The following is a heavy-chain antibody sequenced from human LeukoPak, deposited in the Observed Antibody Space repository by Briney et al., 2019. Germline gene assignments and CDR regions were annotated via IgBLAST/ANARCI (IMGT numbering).Heavy chain of an antibody. Sequence: ASVKVSCKASGYTFTSYGISWVRQAPGQGLEWMGWVSAYNGNTNYAQKLQGRVTMTTDTSTSTAYMELRSLRSDDTAVYYCARAIAARPTFDYWGQGTLVTVSS. CDR1: GYTFTSYG. V-gene: IGHV1-18*01. CDR2: VSAYNGNT. CDR3: ARAIAARPTFDY. J-gene: IGHJ4*02. D-gene: IGHD6-6*01.